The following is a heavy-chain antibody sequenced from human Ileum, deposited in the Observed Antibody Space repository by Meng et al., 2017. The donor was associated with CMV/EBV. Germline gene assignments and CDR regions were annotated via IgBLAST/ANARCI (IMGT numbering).Heavy chain of an antibody. D-gene: IGHD3-3*01. V-gene: IGHV4-4*07. CDR1: GGAFNDYH. CDR2: IASSGTT. J-gene: IGHJ4*02. CDR3: ARGIHDFWSGTYFDY. Sequence: GQRKESGPGLVKPSETLSLTCTVSGGAFNDYHWTWIRQSAGKGLEWIGRIASSGTTYLNPSLESRISMSVDKAKNQFSLKLISVTAADTALYFCARGIHDFWSGTYFDYWGQGLLVTVSS.